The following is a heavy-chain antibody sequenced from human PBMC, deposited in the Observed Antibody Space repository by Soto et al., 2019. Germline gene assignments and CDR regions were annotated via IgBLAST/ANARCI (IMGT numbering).Heavy chain of an antibody. CDR2: IHPGDSDT. V-gene: IGHV5-51*01. Sequence: GESLKISCKGSGYIFSNYWIGWVRQMPGKGLEWMGIIHPGDSDTRYGPSFQGQVTISVDKSVSTAYLQWSSLKASDTAMYYCATRDGYYRGMDVWGQGTTVTVSS. CDR3: ATRDGYYRGMDV. CDR1: GYIFSNYW. J-gene: IGHJ6*02. D-gene: IGHD4-4*01.